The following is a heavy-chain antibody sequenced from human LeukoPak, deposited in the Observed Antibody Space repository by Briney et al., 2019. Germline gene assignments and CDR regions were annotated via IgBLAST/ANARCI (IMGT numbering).Heavy chain of an antibody. CDR2: IYYSGST. V-gene: IGHV4-59*08. J-gene: IGHJ4*02. Sequence: SETLSLTCTVSGGSISSYYWSWIRQPPGKGLEWIGYIYYSGSTNYNPSLKSRVTISVDTSKNQFSLKLSSVTAADTAVYYCARLSSGHSSSFDYWGQGTLVTVFS. CDR1: GGSISSYY. D-gene: IGHD6-6*01. CDR3: ARLSSGHSSSFDY.